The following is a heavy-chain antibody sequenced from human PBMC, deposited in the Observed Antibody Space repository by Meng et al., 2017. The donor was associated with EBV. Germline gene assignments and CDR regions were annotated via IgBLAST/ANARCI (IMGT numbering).Heavy chain of an antibody. Sequence: QVQLQQWGAGLLKPSETLSLTCAVYGGSVSGYYWSWIRQSPGKGLEWIGEINHSGSTNYNPSLKSRVTISVDTSKNQFSLKLSSVTAADTAIYYCARGDYTNYPRWFDPWGQGTLVTVSS. CDR1: GGSVSGYY. J-gene: IGHJ5*02. CDR3: ARGDYTNYPRWFDP. V-gene: IGHV4-34*01. D-gene: IGHD4-11*01. CDR2: INHSGST.